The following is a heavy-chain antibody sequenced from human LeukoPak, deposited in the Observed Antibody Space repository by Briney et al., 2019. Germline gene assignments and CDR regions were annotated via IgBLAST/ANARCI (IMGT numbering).Heavy chain of an antibody. Sequence: PGGSLRLSCAASGFTFSSYWMHWVRQAPGKGLVWVSGVTPSGDPTYYADSVKGRFIISRDNSKNTMYLQMNSLRAEDTGVYYCAKDSGWIQFIDWGQGTPVTVSS. CDR3: AKDSGWIQFID. CDR1: GFTFSSYW. J-gene: IGHJ4*02. V-gene: IGHV3-23*01. CDR2: VTPSGDPT. D-gene: IGHD5-18*01.